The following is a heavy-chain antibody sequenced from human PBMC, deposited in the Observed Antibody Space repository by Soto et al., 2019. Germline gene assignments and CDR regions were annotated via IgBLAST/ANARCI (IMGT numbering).Heavy chain of an antibody. CDR2: IYSGGNT. CDR1: GFTVSSNF. J-gene: IGHJ4*02. CDR3: VSSSGWYVQDRG. Sequence: EVQLVESGGGLVQPGGSLRLSCAASGFTVSSNFMSWVRQAPGKGLEWVSVIYSGGNTYYADSVKGRFTISRDNSKNTLYLQMKGLRAEDTAVYYCVSSSGWYVQDRGWGQGTLVTVSS. V-gene: IGHV3-66*01. D-gene: IGHD6-19*01.